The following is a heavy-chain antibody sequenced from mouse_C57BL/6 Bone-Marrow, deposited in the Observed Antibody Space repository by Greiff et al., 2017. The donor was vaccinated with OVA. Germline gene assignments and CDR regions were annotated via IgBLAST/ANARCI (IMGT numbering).Heavy chain of an antibody. CDR3: ARDGGSYYGSSSYFDV. CDR1: GFTFSSYA. V-gene: IGHV5-4*01. D-gene: IGHD1-1*01. CDR2: ISDGGSYT. J-gene: IGHJ1*03. Sequence: EVKLVESGGGLVKPGGSLKLSCAASGFTFSSYAMSWVRQTPEKRLEWVATISDGGSYTYYPDNVKGRFTISRDNAKNNLYLQMSHLKSEDTAMYYCARDGGSYYGSSSYFDVWGTGTTVTVSS.